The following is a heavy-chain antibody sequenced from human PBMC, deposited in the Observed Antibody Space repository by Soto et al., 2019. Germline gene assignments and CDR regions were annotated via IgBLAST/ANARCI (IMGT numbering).Heavy chain of an antibody. CDR1: GGTFSSYT. CDR3: ARGGRSEVPDI. D-gene: IGHD1-1*01. J-gene: IGHJ3*02. CDR2: IIPILGIA. V-gene: IGHV1-69*02. Sequence: QVQLVQSGAEVKKPGSSVKVSCKASGGTFSSYTISWVRQAPGQGLEWMGRIIPILGIANYAQKFQGRVTITADKSTSTAYMELSSLRSEDTAVYYCARGGRSEVPDIWGQGTMVTVSS.